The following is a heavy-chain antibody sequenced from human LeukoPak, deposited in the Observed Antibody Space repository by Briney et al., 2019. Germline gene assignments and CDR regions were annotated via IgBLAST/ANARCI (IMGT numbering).Heavy chain of an antibody. CDR1: GYSISSGYY. CDR2: IYHSGST. V-gene: IGHV4-38-2*02. J-gene: IGHJ4*02. D-gene: IGHD4-17*01. CDR3: ARASHDYGDYSHFDY. Sequence: SETLSLTCTVSGYSISSGYYWGWIRQPPGKGLEWIGSIYHSGSTNYNPSLKSRVTIAVDKSKNQFSLKLSSVTAADTAVYYCARASHDYGDYSHFDYWGQGTLVTVSS.